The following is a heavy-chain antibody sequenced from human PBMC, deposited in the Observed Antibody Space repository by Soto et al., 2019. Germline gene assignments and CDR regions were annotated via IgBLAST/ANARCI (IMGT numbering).Heavy chain of an antibody. V-gene: IGHV1-2*02. J-gene: IGHJ4*01. CDR3: ARDLYYLYNSGSLGH. Sequence: ASVKVSCKASGYIFTGYYMCWVRQAPGQGLEWMGWINPNSGDTYYAQKFQGRVTMTRHTTTSTAYKELSSLKSDDRAEYYCARDLYYLYNSGSLGHWGRGTLVTVSS. CDR1: GYIFTGYY. CDR2: INPNSGDT. D-gene: IGHD3-22*01.